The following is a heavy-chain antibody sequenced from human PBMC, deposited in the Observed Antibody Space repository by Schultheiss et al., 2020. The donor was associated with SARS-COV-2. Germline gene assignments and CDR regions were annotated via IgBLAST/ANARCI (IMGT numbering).Heavy chain of an antibody. CDR1: GYTFTGYY. CDR3: ARFETGDYYGMDV. Sequence: ASVKVSCKASGYTFTGYYMHWVRQAPGQGLEWMGWINPNSGGTNYAQKFQGWVTMTRDTSISTAYMELSRLRSDDTAVYYCARFETGDYYGMDVWGQGTTVTVSS. J-gene: IGHJ6*02. D-gene: IGHD3-9*01. V-gene: IGHV1-2*04. CDR2: INPNSGGT.